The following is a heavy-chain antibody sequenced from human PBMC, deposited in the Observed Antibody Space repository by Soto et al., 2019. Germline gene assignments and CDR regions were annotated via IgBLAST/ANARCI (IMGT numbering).Heavy chain of an antibody. Sequence: GGSLRLSCAASGFTFSSYAMSWVRQAPGKGLEWVSAISGSGGSTYYADSVKGRFTISRDNSKNTLYLQMNSLRAEDTAVYYGAKIARASRQQLIPGAFDIWGQGTMVTVSS. J-gene: IGHJ3*02. CDR3: AKIARASRQQLIPGAFDI. CDR2: ISGSGGST. D-gene: IGHD6-13*01. V-gene: IGHV3-23*01. CDR1: GFTFSSYA.